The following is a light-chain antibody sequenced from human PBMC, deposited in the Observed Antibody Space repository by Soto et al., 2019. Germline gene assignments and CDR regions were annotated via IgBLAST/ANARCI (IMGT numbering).Light chain of an antibody. CDR2: DVS. CDR3: CSFVGRNTYV. Sequence: QSALTQPRSASGSPGQSITISCTGTSSDVGGYNYVSWYQQHPAKAPKLIIFDVSKRPSGVPKLFSGFKSGNTASLTISGLRAEDEADYYCCSFVGRNTYVFGTGTKLTVL. V-gene: IGLV2-11*01. J-gene: IGLJ1*01. CDR1: SSDVGGYNY.